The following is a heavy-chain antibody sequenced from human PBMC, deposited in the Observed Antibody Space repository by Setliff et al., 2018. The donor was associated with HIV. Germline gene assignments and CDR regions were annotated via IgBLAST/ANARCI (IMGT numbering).Heavy chain of an antibody. CDR2: INPSGGSA. D-gene: IGHD3-22*01. CDR3: ARDGGDGSGYYYADY. J-gene: IGHJ4*02. V-gene: IGHV1-46*01. Sequence: ASVKVSCKASGYTFTRNQIHWVRQAPGQGLEWMGIINPSGGSASYAEKFQGRVTMTSDTSTNTVYMELRSLRSEETAVFYCARDGGDGSGYYYADYWGQGTLVTAPQ. CDR1: GYTFTRNQ.